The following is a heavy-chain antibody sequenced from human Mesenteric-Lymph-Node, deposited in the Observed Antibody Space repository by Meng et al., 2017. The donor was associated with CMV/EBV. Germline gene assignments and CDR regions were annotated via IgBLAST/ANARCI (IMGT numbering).Heavy chain of an antibody. CDR2: IVVGSGNT. CDR3: AATRARDSSRYDY. CDR1: GFTFTSSA. V-gene: IGHV1-58*01. J-gene: IGHJ4*02. D-gene: IGHD6-13*01. Sequence: SVKVSCKASGFTFTSSAVQWVRQARGQRLAWIGWIVVGSGNTNYAQKFQERVTITRDMSTSTAYMELSSLRSEDTAVYYCAATRARDSSRYDYWGQGTLVTVS.